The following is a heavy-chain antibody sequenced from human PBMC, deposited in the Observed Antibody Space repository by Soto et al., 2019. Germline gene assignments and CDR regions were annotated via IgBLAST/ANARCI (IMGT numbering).Heavy chain of an antibody. Sequence: PGESLKISCKGSGYNFDIYWIGWVRQMPEKGLEWMGMIYPGDSNTRYSPSFQGQVTISADKSISTAYLQWSSLKASDTAIYYCARTSTNWFDPWGQGTLVTVSS. CDR1: GYNFDIYW. J-gene: IGHJ5*02. CDR3: ARTSTNWFDP. D-gene: IGHD4-17*01. CDR2: IYPGDSNT. V-gene: IGHV5-51*01.